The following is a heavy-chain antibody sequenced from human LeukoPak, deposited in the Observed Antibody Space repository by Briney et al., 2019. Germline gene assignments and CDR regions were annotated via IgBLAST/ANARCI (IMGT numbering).Heavy chain of an antibody. CDR1: GFTFSSYA. D-gene: IGHD2-2*01. CDR3: AKSTGNWFDP. J-gene: IGHJ5*02. V-gene: IGHV3-64*01. Sequence: AGGSLRLSCAASGFTFSSYAMHWVRQAPGKGLEYVSAISSNGGSTYYANSVKGRFTISRDNSKNTLYLQMNSLRAEDTAVYYCAKSTGNWFDPWGQGTLVTISS. CDR2: ISSNGGST.